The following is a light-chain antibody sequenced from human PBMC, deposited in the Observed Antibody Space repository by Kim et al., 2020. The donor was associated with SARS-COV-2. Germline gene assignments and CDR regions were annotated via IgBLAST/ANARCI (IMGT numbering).Light chain of an antibody. V-gene: IGLV2-14*03. CDR2: DVN. CDR3: SSFTTRSTLV. J-gene: IGLJ3*02. Sequence: QSALTQPASVSGSPGQSITISCTGTFSNIGSYNYVSWHQQHPGKAPKLMIYDVNKRPSGISSRFSGSKSGSTASLTISGLQSEDEADYYCSSFTTRSTLVFGGGTQLTVL. CDR1: FSNIGSYNY.